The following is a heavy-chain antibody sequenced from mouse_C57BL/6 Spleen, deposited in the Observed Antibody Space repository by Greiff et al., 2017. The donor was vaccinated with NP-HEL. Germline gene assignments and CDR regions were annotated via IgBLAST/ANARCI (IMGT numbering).Heavy chain of an antibody. CDR2: IHPNSGST. D-gene: IGHD1-1*01. CDR1: GYTFTSYW. J-gene: IGHJ4*01. Sequence: QVQLQQPGAELVKPGASVKLSCKASGYTFTSYWMHWVKQRPGQGLEWIGMIHPNSGSTNYNEKFKSKATLTVDKSSSTAYMQLSSLTSEDSAVYYCARGYYGSSLMVYWGQGTSVTVSS. CDR3: ARGYYGSSLMVY. V-gene: IGHV1-64*01.